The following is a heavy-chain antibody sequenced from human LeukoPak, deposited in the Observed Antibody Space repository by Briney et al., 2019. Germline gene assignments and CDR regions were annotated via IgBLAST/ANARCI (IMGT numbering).Heavy chain of an antibody. J-gene: IGHJ4*02. CDR2: IYYSGST. CDR3: ARGAPWYCSSTSCPFDY. D-gene: IGHD2-2*01. Sequence: SETLSLTCTVSGGSISSSSYYWGWIRQPPGKGLEWIGSIYYSGSTYYNPSLKSRVTISVDTSKNQFSLKLSSVTAADTAVYYCARGAPWYCSSTSCPFDYWGQGTLVTVSS. V-gene: IGHV4-39*07. CDR1: GGSISSSSYY.